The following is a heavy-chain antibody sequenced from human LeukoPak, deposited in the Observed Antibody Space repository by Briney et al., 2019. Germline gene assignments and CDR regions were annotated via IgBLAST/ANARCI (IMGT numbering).Heavy chain of an antibody. CDR2: IKQDGSEK. V-gene: IGHV3-7*01. J-gene: IGHJ6*03. CDR1: GFTFSSYW. Sequence: GGSLRLSCAASGFTFSSYWMSWVRQAPGKGLEWVANIKQDGSEKYYVDSVKGRFTISRDNAKNSLYLQMNSLRAEDTAVYYCVRVVAENYYYYMDVWGKGTTVTVSS. CDR3: VRVVAENYYYYMDV.